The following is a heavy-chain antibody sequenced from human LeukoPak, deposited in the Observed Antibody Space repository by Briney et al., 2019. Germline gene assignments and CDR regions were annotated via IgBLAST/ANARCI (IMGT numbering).Heavy chain of an antibody. D-gene: IGHD3-10*01. V-gene: IGHV3-21*01. CDR3: GRVKGVRYYYFAY. J-gene: IGHJ4*02. Sequence: GGSLRLSCAASGFTFSSYSMNWVRQAPGKGLEWVSSISSGSSYIYYADSVKGRFTISRDSAKNSLSLQMNSLRAEDTAVYYCGRVKGVRYYYFAYWGREPLVTVSS. CDR1: GFTFSSYS. CDR2: ISSGSSYI.